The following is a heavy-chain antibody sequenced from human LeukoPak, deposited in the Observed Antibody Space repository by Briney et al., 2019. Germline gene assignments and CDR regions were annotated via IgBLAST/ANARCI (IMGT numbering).Heavy chain of an antibody. J-gene: IGHJ4*02. V-gene: IGHV4-39*01. CDR2: IYYSGST. CDR3: ASQLDYDYVWGSYRHHFDY. D-gene: IGHD3-16*02. Sequence: PSGTLSLTCTVSGGSMSSSSYYWGWIRQPPGKGLEWIGSIYYSGSTYSNPSLQSRVTISVDTSTNQFSLKLSSVTAADTDVYYCASQLDYDYVWGSYRHHFDYWGQGTLVTVSS. CDR1: GGSMSSSSYY.